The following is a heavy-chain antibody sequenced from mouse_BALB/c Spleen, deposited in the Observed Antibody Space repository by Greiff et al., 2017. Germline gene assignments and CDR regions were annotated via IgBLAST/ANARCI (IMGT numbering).Heavy chain of an antibody. CDR3: ARLEDY. Sequence: EVKVEESGPGLVKPSQSLSLTCTVTGYSITSDYAWNWIRQFPGNKLEWMGYISYSGSTSYNPSLKSRISITRDTSKNQFFLQLNSVTTEDTATYYCARLEDYWGQGTTLTVSS. V-gene: IGHV3-2*02. CDR1: GYSITSDYA. J-gene: IGHJ2*01. CDR2: ISYSGST.